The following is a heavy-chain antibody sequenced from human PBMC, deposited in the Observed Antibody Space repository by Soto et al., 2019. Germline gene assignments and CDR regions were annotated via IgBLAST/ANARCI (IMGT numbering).Heavy chain of an antibody. D-gene: IGHD6-13*01. CDR3: ARGYSSRSWFDP. CDR2: IIPIFDTA. V-gene: IGHV1-69*13. CDR1: GGTFSSYA. Sequence: SVKVSCKASGGTFSSYAISWVRQAPGQGLEWMGGIIPIFDTANYAQKFQGRVTITADESTSTAYMELSSLRSEDTAVYYCARGYSSRSWFDPWGQGTLVTVSS. J-gene: IGHJ5*02.